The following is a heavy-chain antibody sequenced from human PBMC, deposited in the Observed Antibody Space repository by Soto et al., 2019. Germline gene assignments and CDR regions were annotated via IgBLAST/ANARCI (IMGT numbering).Heavy chain of an antibody. CDR1: GFTFSSYG. J-gene: IGHJ4*02. Sequence: GGSLRLSCAASGFTFSSYGMHWVRQAPGKGLEWVAVISYDGSNKYYADSVKGRFTISRDNSKNTLYLQMNSLRAEDTAVYYCAKDQDGSGWYWWGQGTLVTVSS. V-gene: IGHV3-30*18. D-gene: IGHD6-19*01. CDR3: AKDQDGSGWYW. CDR2: ISYDGSNK.